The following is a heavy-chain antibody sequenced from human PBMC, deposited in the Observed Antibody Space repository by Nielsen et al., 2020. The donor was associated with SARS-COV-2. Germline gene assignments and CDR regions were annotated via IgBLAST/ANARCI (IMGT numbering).Heavy chain of an antibody. CDR3: ARGPTTYDSSGYSYNY. J-gene: IGHJ4*02. CDR2: ISAYNGNT. V-gene: IGHV1-18*01. D-gene: IGHD3-22*01. Sequence: ASVKVSCKASGYTFTSYGISWVRQAPGQGLEWMGWISAYNGNTNYAQKVQGRVTMTTDTSTSTAYMELRSLRSEDTAVYYCARGPTTYDSSGYSYNYWGQGTLVTVSS. CDR1: GYTFTSYG.